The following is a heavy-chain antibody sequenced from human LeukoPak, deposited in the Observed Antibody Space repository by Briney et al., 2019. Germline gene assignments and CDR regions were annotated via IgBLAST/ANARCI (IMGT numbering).Heavy chain of an antibody. CDR1: GFTFSSYG. V-gene: IGHV3-30*18. D-gene: IGHD5-12*01. J-gene: IGHJ4*02. CDR3: AKDRGYSGYDLDY. CDR2: ISYDGSNK. Sequence: GRSLRLSCAASGFTFSSYGMHWVRQAPGKGLEWVAVISYDGSNKYYADSVKGRFTISRDNSKNTLYLQMNSLRAEDTAVYYCAKDRGYSGYDLDYWGQGTLVTVSS.